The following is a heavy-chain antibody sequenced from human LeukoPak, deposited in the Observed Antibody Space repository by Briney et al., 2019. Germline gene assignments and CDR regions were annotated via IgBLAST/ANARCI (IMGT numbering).Heavy chain of an antibody. D-gene: IGHD2-2*01. CDR1: GFTFSGSA. V-gene: IGHV3-73*01. J-gene: IGHJ3*02. CDR3: TRQAGYCRSTSCYPDAFDI. Sequence: GGSLKLSCAASGFTFSGSAMHWVRQASGKGLEWVGRIRSKANSYATAYAASVKGRFTISRDDSKNTAYLQMNSLKTEDTAVYYCTRQAGYCRSTSCYPDAFDIWGQGTMVTVSS. CDR2: IRSKANSYAT.